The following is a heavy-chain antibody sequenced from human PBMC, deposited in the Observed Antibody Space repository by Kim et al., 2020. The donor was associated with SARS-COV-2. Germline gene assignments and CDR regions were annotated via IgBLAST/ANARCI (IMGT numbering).Heavy chain of an antibody. J-gene: IGHJ6*02. V-gene: IGHV1-18*04. CDR3: ARDPRELEVPSSHIVVVPAEDYYGMDV. D-gene: IGHD2-2*01. CDR2: ISAYNGNT. Sequence: ASVKVSCKASGYTFTSYGISWVRQAPGQGLEWMGWISAYNGNTNYAQKLQGRVTMTTDTSTSTAYMELRSLRSDDTAVYYCARDPRELEVPSSHIVVVPAEDYYGMDVWGQGTTVTVSS. CDR1: GYTFTSYG.